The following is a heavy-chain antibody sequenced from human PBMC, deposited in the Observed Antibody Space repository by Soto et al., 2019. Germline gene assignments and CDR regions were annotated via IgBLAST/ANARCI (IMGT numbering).Heavy chain of an antibody. CDR3: ATGVDSSSSLVLPRYYYYGMDV. CDR2: VDPEDGET. D-gene: IGHD6-13*01. CDR1: GYTLTDYY. V-gene: IGHV1-69-2*01. Sequence: ASVKVSCKVSGYTLTDYYMHWVQRAPGKGLEWMGLVDPEDGETIYAEKFQGRVTITADTSTDTAYMELSSLRSEDTAVYYCATGVDSSSSLVLPRYYYYGMDVWGQGTTVTVS. J-gene: IGHJ6*02.